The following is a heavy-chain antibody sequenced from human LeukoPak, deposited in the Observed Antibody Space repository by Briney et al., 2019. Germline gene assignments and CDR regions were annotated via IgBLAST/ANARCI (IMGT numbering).Heavy chain of an antibody. CDR1: GFTFSSYG. J-gene: IGHJ4*02. Sequence: GGSLRLSCAASGFTFSSYGMHWVRQAPGKGLEWVAVIWYDGSNKHYADSVKGRFTISRDNSKNTLYLQMNSLRAEDTAVYYCARASPLYGSGSYLLDYWGQGTLVTVSS. D-gene: IGHD3-10*01. V-gene: IGHV3-33*01. CDR2: IWYDGSNK. CDR3: ARASPLYGSGSYLLDY.